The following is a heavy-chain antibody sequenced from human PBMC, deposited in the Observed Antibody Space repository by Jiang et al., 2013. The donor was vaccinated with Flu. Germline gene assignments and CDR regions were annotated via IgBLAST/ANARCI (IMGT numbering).Heavy chain of an antibody. V-gene: IGHV3-30*02. CDR2: IRSDGSRK. CDR3: GKARGIRAPFFEF. CDR1: GFSFSNSA. Sequence: QPGESLRLSCAASGFSFSNSATHWARQAPNRGLEWVTFIRSDGSRKYYGDFVAGRFTISRDNSKNTLYLQMNSLRVDDTAIYYCGKARGIRAPFFEFWGQGILVAVS. D-gene: IGHD3-10*01. J-gene: IGHJ4*02.